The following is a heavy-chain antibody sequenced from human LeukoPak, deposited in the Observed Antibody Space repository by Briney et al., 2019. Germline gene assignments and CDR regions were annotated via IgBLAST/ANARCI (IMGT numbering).Heavy chain of an antibody. CDR2: MNPNSGNT. D-gene: IGHD3-10*01. CDR3: ARGGLWFGEFDV. J-gene: IGHJ6*02. Sequence: ASVKVSCKASGYTFTSYDINWVRQATGQGLEWMGWMNPNSGNTGYAQKFQGRVTMTRNTSISTAYMEPSSLRSEDTAVYYCARGGLWFGEFDVWGQGTTVTVSS. CDR1: GYTFTSYD. V-gene: IGHV1-8*01.